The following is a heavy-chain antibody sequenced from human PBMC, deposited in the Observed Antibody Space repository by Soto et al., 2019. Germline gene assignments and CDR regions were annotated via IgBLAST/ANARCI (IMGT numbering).Heavy chain of an antibody. V-gene: IGHV1-3*01. Sequence: ASVKVSCKASGYTFTSYAMHWVRQAPGQRLEWMGWINAGNGNTKYSQKFQGRVTITRDTSASTAYMELSSLRSEDTAVYYCARGAMRDGIYGDYVIGAFDIWGQRTMVTVSS. D-gene: IGHD4-17*01. CDR1: GYTFTSYA. CDR3: ARGAMRDGIYGDYVIGAFDI. CDR2: INAGNGNT. J-gene: IGHJ3*02.